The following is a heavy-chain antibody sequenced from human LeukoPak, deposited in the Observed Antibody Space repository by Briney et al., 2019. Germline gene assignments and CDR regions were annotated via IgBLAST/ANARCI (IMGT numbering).Heavy chain of an antibody. Sequence: GGSLRLSCAASRFTFSDYAMSWVRQAPGKGLAWLSVISEGSSGSTYYSDSVTGRFTVSRDNSKNTVDLQMNNLRVDDTAIYYCAKDHANTPVVTNWGQGILVSVSS. CDR3: AKDHANTPVVTN. CDR1: RFTFSDYA. J-gene: IGHJ4*02. V-gene: IGHV3-23*01. D-gene: IGHD2-21*02. CDR2: ISEGSSGST.